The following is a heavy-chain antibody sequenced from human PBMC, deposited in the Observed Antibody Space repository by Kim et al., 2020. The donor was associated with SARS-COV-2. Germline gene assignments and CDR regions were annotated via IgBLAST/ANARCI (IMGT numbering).Heavy chain of an antibody. V-gene: IGHV3-7*03. CDR2: IKQDGSEK. CDR1: GFTFSSYW. CDR3: ARVILSYYYGMDV. Sequence: GGSLRLSCAASGFTFSSYWMSWVRQAPGKGLEWVANIKQDGSEKYYVDSVKGRFTISRDNAKNSLYLQMNSLRAEDTAVYYCARVILSYYYGMDVWGQGTTVTVSS. J-gene: IGHJ6*02.